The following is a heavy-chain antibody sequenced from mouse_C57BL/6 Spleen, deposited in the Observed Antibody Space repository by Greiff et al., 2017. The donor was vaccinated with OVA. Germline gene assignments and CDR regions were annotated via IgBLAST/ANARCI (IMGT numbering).Heavy chain of an antibody. V-gene: IGHV3-6*01. CDR2: ISYDGSN. CDR1: GYSITSGYY. J-gene: IGHJ2*01. D-gene: IGHD4-1*01. CDR3: AVNWGYFDY. Sequence: EVKLMESGPGLVKPSQSLSLTCSVTGYSITSGYYWNWIRQFPGNKLEWMGYISYDGSNNYNPSLKNRISITRDTSKNQFFLKLNSVTTEDTATYYCAVNWGYFDYWGQGTTLTVSS.